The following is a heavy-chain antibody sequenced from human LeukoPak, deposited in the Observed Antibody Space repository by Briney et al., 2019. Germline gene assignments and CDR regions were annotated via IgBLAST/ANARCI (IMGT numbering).Heavy chain of an antibody. J-gene: IGHJ6*02. CDR2: ISYDGSNN. V-gene: IGHV3-30*18. D-gene: IGHD3-10*01. Sequence: GGSLRLSCAASGFTFPNYVMSWVRQAPGKGLEWVAVISYDGSNNYYADSVKGRFTISRDNSKNTLYLQMNSLRTEDTAVYYCAKQYGSGSYHVTPYNSYGMDGWGQGTTVTVSS. CDR3: AKQYGSGSYHVTPYNSYGMDG. CDR1: GFTFPNYV.